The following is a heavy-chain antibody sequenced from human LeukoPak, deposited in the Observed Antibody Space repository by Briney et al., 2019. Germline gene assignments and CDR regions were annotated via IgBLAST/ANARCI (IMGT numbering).Heavy chain of an antibody. J-gene: IGHJ4*02. CDR1: GFTFSSNS. D-gene: IGHD5-12*01. V-gene: IGHV3-48*04. CDR3: ARGGEFSGYEI. CDR2: ISSGSGTI. Sequence: GGSLRLSCAASGFTFSSNSMNWVRQAPGKGLEWVSYISSGSGTIYYADSVKGRFTISRDNAKNSLYLQMNSLRAEDTAVYYCARGGEFSGYEIWGQGTLVTVSS.